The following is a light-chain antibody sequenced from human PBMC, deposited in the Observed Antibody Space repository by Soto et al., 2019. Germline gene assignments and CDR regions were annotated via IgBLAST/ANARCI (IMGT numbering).Light chain of an antibody. Sequence: DIQMTQSPSSLSASVGDSVTITCRASQSITRYLNWYQQKPGRAPNLLIYAASSLQSGVPSRFSGSGSGTDFTLTIRGLQPEDFATYYCQQTSRTPQTFGQGTKVEIK. CDR2: AAS. J-gene: IGKJ1*01. CDR1: QSITRY. CDR3: QQTSRTPQT. V-gene: IGKV1-39*01.